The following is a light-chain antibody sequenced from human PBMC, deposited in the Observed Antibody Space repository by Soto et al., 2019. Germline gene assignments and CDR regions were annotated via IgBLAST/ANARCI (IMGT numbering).Light chain of an antibody. J-gene: IGLJ2*01. CDR1: NSDVGGYNY. CDR3: SSYSSSRALDVI. Sequence: QSALAQPASVSGSPGQSITISCAGTNSDVGGYNYVSWYQQYPGKAPKLIIYEVTYRPSGVSNRFSGSKSGNTASLTISGLQAEDEADYCCSSYSSSRALDVIFGGGTKLTVL. V-gene: IGLV2-14*01. CDR2: EVT.